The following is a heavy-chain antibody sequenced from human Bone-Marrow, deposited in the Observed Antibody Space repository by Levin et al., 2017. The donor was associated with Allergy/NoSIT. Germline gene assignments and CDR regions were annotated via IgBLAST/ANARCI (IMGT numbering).Heavy chain of an antibody. CDR2: ISAYNGNT. CDR1: GYTFTSYG. D-gene: IGHD6-19*01. CDR3: ARDVGGSSGWGADDY. Sequence: GESLKISCKASGYTFTSYGISWVRQAPGQGLEWMGWISAYNGNTNYAQKLQGRVTMTTDTSTSTAYMELRSLRSDDTAVYYCARDVGGSSGWGADDYWGQGTLVTVSS. J-gene: IGHJ4*02. V-gene: IGHV1-18*01.